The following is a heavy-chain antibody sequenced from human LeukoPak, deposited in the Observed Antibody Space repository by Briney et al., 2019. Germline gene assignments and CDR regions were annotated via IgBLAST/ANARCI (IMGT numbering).Heavy chain of an antibody. CDR3: ARDPYYDILTGLPPYYYYGMDI. CDR2: ISSSSSYI. V-gene: IGHV3-21*01. J-gene: IGHJ6*04. D-gene: IGHD3-9*01. Sequence: GGSLRLSCAASEFTFSSYSMNWVRQAPGKGLEWVSSISSSSSYIYYADSVKGRFTISRDNAKNSLYLQMNSLRAEDTAVYYCARDPYYDILTGLPPYYYYGMDIWGKGTTVTVSS. CDR1: EFTFSSYS.